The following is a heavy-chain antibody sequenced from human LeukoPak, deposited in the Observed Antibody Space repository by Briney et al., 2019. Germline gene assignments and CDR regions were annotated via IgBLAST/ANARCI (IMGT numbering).Heavy chain of an antibody. CDR3: ARAAAGGGYNSDY. V-gene: IGHV4-61*01. Sequence: TSETLSLTCTVSGVSVSVRNYYWSWIRQPPGKGLEWIGYSYYSGSTMYNPSLSSRVTISVDTSKNQFSLKLSSVTAADTAVYYCARAAAGGGYNSDYWGQGTLVTVSS. J-gene: IGHJ4*02. D-gene: IGHD5-24*01. CDR1: GVSVSVRNYY. CDR2: SYYSGST.